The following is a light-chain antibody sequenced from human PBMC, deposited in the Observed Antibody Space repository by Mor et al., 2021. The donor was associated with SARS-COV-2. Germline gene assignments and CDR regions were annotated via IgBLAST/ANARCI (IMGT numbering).Light chain of an antibody. Sequence: KNPTFLISGVNNRPSGVSTRFSGSKSGNTASLTVSGLQAEDEADYYCSSYVPATRTLVLGGGTKLTV. J-gene: IGLJ2*01. CDR3: SSYVPATRTLV. V-gene: IGLV2-14*01. CDR2: GVN.